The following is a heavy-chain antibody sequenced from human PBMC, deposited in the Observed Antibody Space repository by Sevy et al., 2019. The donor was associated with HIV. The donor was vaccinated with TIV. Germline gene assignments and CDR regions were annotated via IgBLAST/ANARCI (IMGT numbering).Heavy chain of an antibody. CDR2: ISAYNGNT. V-gene: IGHV1-18*01. D-gene: IGHD3-10*01. CDR1: GYTFTSYG. Sequence: ASLKVSCRASGYTFTSYGISWVRLAPGQGLEWMGWISAYNGNTKYAQKFQDRVTMTTDTSTSTAYMELRSLGSDDTAVYFCAREFGYPNWFDPWGQGTLVTVSS. J-gene: IGHJ5*02. CDR3: AREFGYPNWFDP.